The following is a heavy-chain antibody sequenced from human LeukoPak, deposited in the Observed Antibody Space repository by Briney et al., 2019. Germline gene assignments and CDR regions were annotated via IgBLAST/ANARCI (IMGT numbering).Heavy chain of an antibody. CDR3: ARVGGFCSSTTCYGNHGMDV. CDR1: GFTFRSYW. CDR2: IKQDGSEK. Sequence: GGSLRLSCAASGFTFRSYWMNWVRQAPGKGLEWVANIKQDGSEKYYVDSVKGRFTISRDNARNSLYLQMNSLRAEDTAVYYCARVGGFCSSTTCYGNHGMDVWGHGTTVTVSS. J-gene: IGHJ6*02. V-gene: IGHV3-7*01. D-gene: IGHD2-2*01.